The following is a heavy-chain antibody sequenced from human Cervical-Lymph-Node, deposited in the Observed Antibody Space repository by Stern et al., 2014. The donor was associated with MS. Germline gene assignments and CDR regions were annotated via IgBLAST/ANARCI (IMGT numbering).Heavy chain of an antibody. Sequence: VQLVQSGAEVKKPGESLKISCAGSGYSFTTYWIGWVRQMPGRGLEWMGFIYPGDSDIRYSPASQGQVTISAYKSISTAYLQWSSLKPSDTAMYYCARHRPGEPAHGAFDIWGQGTMVTVSS. CDR3: ARHRPGEPAHGAFDI. CDR2: IYPGDSDI. J-gene: IGHJ3*02. CDR1: GYSFTTYW. V-gene: IGHV5-51*01. D-gene: IGHD3-10*01.